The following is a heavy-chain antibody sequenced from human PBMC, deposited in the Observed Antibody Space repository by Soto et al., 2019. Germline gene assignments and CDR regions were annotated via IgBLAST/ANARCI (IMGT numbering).Heavy chain of an antibody. CDR1: GFTFRNTG. Sequence: PGGSLRLSFTASGFTFRNTGMSWIRQAPGKGLEWVGSIKSKADGGTTDYSAPVKGTFTISKDDSKNTLYLQMNSLKTEDTAVYYCTTDGYYYYVDYWGQGTLVTVSS. CDR3: TTDGYYYYVDY. J-gene: IGHJ4*02. V-gene: IGHV3-15*01. CDR2: IKSKADGGTT. D-gene: IGHD3-3*01.